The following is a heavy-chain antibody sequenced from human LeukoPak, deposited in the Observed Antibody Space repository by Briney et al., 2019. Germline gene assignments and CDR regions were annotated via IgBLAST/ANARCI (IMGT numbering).Heavy chain of an antibody. CDR2: INPNSGGT. D-gene: IGHD1-26*01. Sequence: ASVKVSCKASGYTFTGYYMHWVRQAPGQGLEWMGWINPNSGGTNYAQKLQGRVTMTTDTSTSTAYMELRSLRSDDTAVYYCARDLGIVGAIGYYYGMDVWGQGTTVTVSS. CDR3: ARDLGIVGAIGYYYGMDV. CDR1: GYTFTGYY. J-gene: IGHJ6*02. V-gene: IGHV1-2*02.